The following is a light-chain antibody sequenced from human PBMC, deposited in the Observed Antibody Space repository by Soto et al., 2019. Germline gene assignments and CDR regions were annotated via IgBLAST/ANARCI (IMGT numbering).Light chain of an antibody. CDR3: QQSYSTPIT. CDR1: QGISSY. J-gene: IGKJ5*01. V-gene: IGKV1D-8*03. Sequence: VIWMTQAPSLLSASTGDRVTISCLMSQGISSYLAWYQQKPGKAPELLIYAASTLQSGVPSRFSGSGSGTDFTLTINSLHPEDFATYYCQQSYSTPITFGQGTGLEIK. CDR2: AAS.